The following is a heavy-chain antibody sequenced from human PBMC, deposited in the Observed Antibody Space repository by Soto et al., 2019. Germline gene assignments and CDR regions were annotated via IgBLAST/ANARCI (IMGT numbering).Heavy chain of an antibody. CDR2: IIPIFGTA. J-gene: IGHJ4*02. D-gene: IGHD3-22*01. V-gene: IGHV1-69*13. CDR1: GGTFSSYA. CDR3: ARGLVPNYYDSSGSPFFDY. Sequence: SVKVSCKASGGTFSSYAISWVRQAPGQGLEWMGGIIPIFGTANYVQKFQGRVTITADESTSTAYMELSSLRSEDTAVYYCARGLVPNYYDSSGSPFFDYWGQGTLVTVSS.